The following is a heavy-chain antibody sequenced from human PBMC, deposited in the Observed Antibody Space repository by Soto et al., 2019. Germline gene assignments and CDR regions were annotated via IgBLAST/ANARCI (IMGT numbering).Heavy chain of an antibody. CDR3: ARASRGYYDSSGYYYEGPGPAFDI. CDR1: GYTFTSYG. D-gene: IGHD3-22*01. CDR2: ISAYNGNT. V-gene: IGHV1-18*01. J-gene: IGHJ3*02. Sequence: ASVKVSCKASGYTFTSYGISWVRQAPGQGLEWMGWISAYNGNTNYAQKLQGRVTMTTDTSTSPAYMELRSLRSADTAVYYCARASRGYYDSSGYYYEGPGPAFDIWGQGTMVTVSS.